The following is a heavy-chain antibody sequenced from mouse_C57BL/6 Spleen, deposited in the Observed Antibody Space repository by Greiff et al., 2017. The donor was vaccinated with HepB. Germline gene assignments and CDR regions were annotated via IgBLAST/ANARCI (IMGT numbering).Heavy chain of an antibody. J-gene: IGHJ3*01. Sequence: EVQLQQSGAELVRPGASVKLSCTASGFNIKDDYMHWVKQRPEQGLEWIGWIDPENGDPEYASKFQGKATITADTSSNTAYLQLSSLTSEDTAVYDCLRRGFAYWGQGTLVTVSA. CDR1: GFNIKDDY. V-gene: IGHV14-4*01. CDR3: LRRGFAY. CDR2: IDPENGDP. D-gene: IGHD2-12*01.